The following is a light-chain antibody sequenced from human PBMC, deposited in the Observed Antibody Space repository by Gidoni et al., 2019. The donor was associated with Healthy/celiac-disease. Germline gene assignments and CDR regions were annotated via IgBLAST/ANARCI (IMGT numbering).Light chain of an antibody. V-gene: IGKV1-33*01. Sequence: DIQITHSPSSLSASVGDRVTITCQARQDISNYLNWYQQKPEKSPKLLIYDASNLETGVPSRVSGSGTGTDFTITISSLQPEDIATYYCQQYDNLPRTFGGGTKVEIK. CDR3: QQYDNLPRT. CDR2: DAS. J-gene: IGKJ4*01. CDR1: QDISNY.